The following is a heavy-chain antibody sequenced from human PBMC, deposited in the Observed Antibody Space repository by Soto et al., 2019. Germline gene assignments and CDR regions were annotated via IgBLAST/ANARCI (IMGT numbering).Heavy chain of an antibody. V-gene: IGHV3-48*04. Sequence: GGSLRLSCAASGFTVSSNYMSWVRQAPGKGLEWVSYISSSSSTIYYADSVKGRFTISRDNAKNSLYLQMNSLRAEDTAVYYCARDNSVARSWYAFDIWGQGTMVTVSS. CDR3: ARDNSVARSWYAFDI. CDR1: GFTVSSNY. D-gene: IGHD6-13*01. J-gene: IGHJ3*02. CDR2: ISSSSSTI.